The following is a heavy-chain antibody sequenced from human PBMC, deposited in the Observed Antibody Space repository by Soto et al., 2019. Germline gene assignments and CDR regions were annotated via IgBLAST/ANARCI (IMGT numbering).Heavy chain of an antibody. J-gene: IGHJ5*02. Sequence: SETLSLTCTVSGGSTDSLYWSWVRQPPGKGLEWIGYVSYSGSTTYNPSLKSRVTISVNTSKNQFSLKLSSVTAADTAVYYCARERPDGARLDPWGQGTLVTVSS. D-gene: IGHD6-6*01. CDR1: GGSTDSLY. CDR2: VSYSGST. V-gene: IGHV4-59*12. CDR3: ARERPDGARLDP.